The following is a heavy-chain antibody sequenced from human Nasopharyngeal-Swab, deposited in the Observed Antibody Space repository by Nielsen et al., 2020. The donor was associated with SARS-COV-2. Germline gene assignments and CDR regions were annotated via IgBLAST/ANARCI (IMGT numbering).Heavy chain of an antibody. D-gene: IGHD2-2*01. J-gene: IGHJ4*02. V-gene: IGHV1-2*06. Sequence: WVRQAPGQGLEWMGRINPNSGGTNYAQKSQGRVTMTRDTSISTAYMELSRLRSDDTAVYYCARGRVPTEDYWGQGTLVTVSS. CDR3: ARGRVPTEDY. CDR2: INPNSGGT.